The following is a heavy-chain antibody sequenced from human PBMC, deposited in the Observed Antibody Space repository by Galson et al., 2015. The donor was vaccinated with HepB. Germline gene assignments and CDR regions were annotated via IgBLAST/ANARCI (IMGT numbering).Heavy chain of an antibody. Sequence: SLRLSCAASGFTFSTYAMNWVRQAPGKGLEWISAISGDITHYADPVKGRFTSSRDNFRNTLYLQMNSLRAEDTAVYYCAKGVFYDSTNSYSNGASDIWGQGTMVTVSS. CDR1: GFTFSTYA. D-gene: IGHD3-22*01. V-gene: IGHV3-23*01. CDR2: ISGDIT. J-gene: IGHJ3*02. CDR3: AKGVFYDSTNSYSNGASDI.